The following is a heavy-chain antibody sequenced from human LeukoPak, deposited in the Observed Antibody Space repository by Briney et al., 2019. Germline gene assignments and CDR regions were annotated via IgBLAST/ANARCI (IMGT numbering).Heavy chain of an antibody. CDR3: ARELRMGIGDAFDI. CDR1: GGTFSSYA. D-gene: IGHD3-16*01. J-gene: IGHJ3*02. Sequence: GASVKVSCKASGGTFSSYAISWVRQAPGQGLEWMGGIIPIFGTANYAQKFQGRVTITTDESTSTAYMELSSLRSEDTAVYYCARELRMGIGDAFDIWGQGTMVTVSS. CDR2: IIPIFGTA. V-gene: IGHV1-69*05.